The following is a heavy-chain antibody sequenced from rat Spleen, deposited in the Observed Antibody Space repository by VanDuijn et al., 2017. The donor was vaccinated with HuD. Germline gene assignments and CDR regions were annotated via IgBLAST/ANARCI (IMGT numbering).Heavy chain of an antibody. Sequence: EVQLVESGGGLVRPGGPLKLSCAASAFSFSDYYMAWLRQAPKKGLEWVASITNTGGSTYYPDSVKGRFTISRDNAKSTLYLQMDSLRSEDTATYYCARGDYGGNWFAYWGQGTLVTVSS. CDR3: ARGDYGGNWFAY. J-gene: IGHJ3*01. CDR1: AFSFSDYY. D-gene: IGHD1-11*01. CDR2: ITNTGGST. V-gene: IGHV5-25*01.